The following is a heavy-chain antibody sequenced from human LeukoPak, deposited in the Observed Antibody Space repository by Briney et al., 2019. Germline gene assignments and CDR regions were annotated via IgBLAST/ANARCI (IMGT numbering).Heavy chain of an antibody. CDR2: MNPNSGNT. CDR3: ARGGGRDYDFWSALPYYYGMDV. J-gene: IGHJ6*02. V-gene: IGHV1-8*01. Sequence: GASVKVSCKASGYTFTSYDINWVRQATGQGLEWMGWMNPNSGNTGYAQKFQGRVTMTRNTSISTAYMELSSLRSEDTAVYYCARGGGRDYDFWSALPYYYGMDVWGQGTTVTVSS. CDR1: GYTFTSYD. D-gene: IGHD3-3*01.